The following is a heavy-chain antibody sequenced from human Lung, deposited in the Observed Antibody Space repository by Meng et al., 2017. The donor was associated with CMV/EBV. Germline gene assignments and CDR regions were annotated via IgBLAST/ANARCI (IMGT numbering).Heavy chain of an antibody. CDR2: ILYDGSIK. D-gene: IGHD1-26*01. CDR3: AKILVGASPDDAFDI. J-gene: IGHJ3*02. V-gene: IGHV3-30*02. CDR1: GFTFRRYD. Sequence: GGSXRLXXAASGFTFRRYDMHWVRQAPGKGLGGVAFILYDGSIKYYADSVKGRFTISRDNSKNTVYLQMNSLRIEDTAMYYCAKILVGASPDDAFDIWGQGTXVTVSS.